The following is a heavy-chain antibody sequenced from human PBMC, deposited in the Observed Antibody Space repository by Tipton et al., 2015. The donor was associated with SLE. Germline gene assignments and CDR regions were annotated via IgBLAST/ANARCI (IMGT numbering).Heavy chain of an antibody. Sequence: SLRLSCAASRFTFSNYVMSWVRQVPGKGLMWVSHVNTDGSGTSYADSVKGRFTISRDNAKNTLYLQMNSLRAEDSAVYYCARDYIGLGEVWGQGATVTVSS. CDR2: VNTDGSGT. CDR3: ARDYIGLGEV. CDR1: RFTFSNYV. J-gene: IGHJ6*02. V-gene: IGHV3-74*01. D-gene: IGHD6-19*01.